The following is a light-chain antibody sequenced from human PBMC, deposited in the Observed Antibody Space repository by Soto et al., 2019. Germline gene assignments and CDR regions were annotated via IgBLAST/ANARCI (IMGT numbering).Light chain of an antibody. J-gene: IGKJ5*01. V-gene: IGKV3-20*01. CDR1: QSVSSSY. CDR2: GAS. CDR3: QQYGSSIT. Sequence: EIVLTQSPGTLSLSPGERATLSCRASQSVSSSYLAWYQQKPGQAPRLLIYGASSRATGIPDRFSGSGTGTDFSLTISRPEPEDFAVYYCQQYGSSITFGQGTRREIK.